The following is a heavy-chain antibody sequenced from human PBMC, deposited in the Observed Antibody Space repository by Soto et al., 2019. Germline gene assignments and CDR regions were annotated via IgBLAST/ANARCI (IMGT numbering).Heavy chain of an antibody. J-gene: IGHJ4*02. CDR3: SRGYGRITKVRVVTIDY. Sequence: PSETLSLTCAVSGGSISSGGYSWNWIRQPPGKGLEWIGYIYHSGSTLYNPSLKSRVTISVDTSKNQFSLKLSSVTAADTAVYYCSRGYGRITKVRVVTIDYWGQGTQVTVSS. CDR1: GGSISSGGYS. D-gene: IGHD3-10*01. V-gene: IGHV4-30-2*01. CDR2: IYHSGST.